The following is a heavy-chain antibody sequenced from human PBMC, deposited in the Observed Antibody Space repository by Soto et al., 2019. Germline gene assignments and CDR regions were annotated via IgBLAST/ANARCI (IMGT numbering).Heavy chain of an antibody. CDR2: IYSGGSI. V-gene: IGHV3-66*01. J-gene: IGHJ4*02. CDR1: GFTVSSNY. Sequence: EVQLVESGGGLVQPGGSLRLSCAASGFTVSSNYMSWVRQAPGKGLEWVSVIYSGGSIYYADSVKGRFTISRDNSKNTLYLQMNSLRAEDTAVYYCARWLQREYYFDYWGQGTLVTVSS. CDR3: ARWLQREYYFDY. D-gene: IGHD1-1*01.